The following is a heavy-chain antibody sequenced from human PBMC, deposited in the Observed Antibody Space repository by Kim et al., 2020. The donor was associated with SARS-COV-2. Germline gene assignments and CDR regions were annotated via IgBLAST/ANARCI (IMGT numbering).Heavy chain of an antibody. V-gene: IGHV3-23*01. Sequence: GGSLRLSCEASGLTFTHVTMTWVRQAPGKGLEWVSIMSGSGSAHYADSVKGQFTISRDNSKNTVYLEMSNLRGDDTALYYCAKDSGYDYGNAFDIWGQGTMVTVSP. J-gene: IGHJ3*02. CDR1: GLTFTHVT. CDR3: AKDSGYDYGNAFDI. CDR2: MSGSGSA. D-gene: IGHD5-12*01.